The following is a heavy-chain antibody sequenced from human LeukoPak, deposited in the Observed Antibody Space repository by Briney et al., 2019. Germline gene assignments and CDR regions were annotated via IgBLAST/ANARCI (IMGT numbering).Heavy chain of an antibody. D-gene: IGHD6-19*01. CDR3: ARGSSAVALYYFDY. CDR1: GYTFTGYY. CDR2: TNPNSGGT. J-gene: IGHJ4*02. Sequence: ASVKVSCKASGYTFTGYYMHWVRQAPGQGLEWMGWTNPNSGGTNYAQKFQGRVTMTRDTSISTAYMELSRLRSDDTAVYYCARGSSAVALYYFDYWGQGTLVTVSS. V-gene: IGHV1-2*02.